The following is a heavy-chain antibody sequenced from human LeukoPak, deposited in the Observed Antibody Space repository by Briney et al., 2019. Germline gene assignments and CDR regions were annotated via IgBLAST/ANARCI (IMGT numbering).Heavy chain of an antibody. V-gene: IGHV2-5*01. Sequence: SGRTLVNPPQTLTLTCTFSGFALGTGAGGVGWIRQPPGKALECLSLSYWNEDKSYSPSLKSRLTITKETSKHQVVLTMPHMDPVDTATYYCAPRQSGAFDIWGQGTMVTVSS. CDR2: SYWNEDK. J-gene: IGHJ3*02. CDR1: GFALGTGAGG. CDR3: APRQSGAFDI.